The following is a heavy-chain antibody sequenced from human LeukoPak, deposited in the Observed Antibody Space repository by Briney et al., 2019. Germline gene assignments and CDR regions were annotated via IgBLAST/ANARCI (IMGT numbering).Heavy chain of an antibody. CDR3: ARGLMVRGVYYYYYMDV. CDR1: GYTFTSYD. D-gene: IGHD3-10*01. V-gene: IGHV1-8*03. J-gene: IGHJ6*03. Sequence: GASVKVSCKASGYTFTSYDINWVRQATGQGLEWMGWMNPNGGNTGYAQKFQGRVTITRNTSISTAYMELSSLRSEDTAVYYCARGLMVRGVYYYYYMDVWGKGTTVTVSS. CDR2: MNPNGGNT.